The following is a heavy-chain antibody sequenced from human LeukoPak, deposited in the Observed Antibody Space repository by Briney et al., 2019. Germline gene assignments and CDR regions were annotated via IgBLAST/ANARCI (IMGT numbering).Heavy chain of an antibody. CDR2: INPNSGGT. CDR1: GYSFSSYG. J-gene: IGHJ4*02. V-gene: IGHV1-2*02. Sequence: ASVKVSCKASGYSFSSYGITWVRQAPGQGLEWMGWINPNSGGTNYAQKFQGRVTMTRDTSISTAYMELSRLRSDDTAVYYCARSSRLVGATPDYWGQGTLVTVSS. CDR3: ARSSRLVGATPDY. D-gene: IGHD1-26*01.